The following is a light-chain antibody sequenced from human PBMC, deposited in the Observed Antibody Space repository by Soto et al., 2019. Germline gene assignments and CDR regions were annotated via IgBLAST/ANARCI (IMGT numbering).Light chain of an antibody. V-gene: IGKV1-5*03. Sequence: DIQMTQSPSTLSASVGDRVNITCRASQSISSWLAWYQQKPWKAPKLLIYRASDLQTGVPSRFSGSGSGTEFTLTISSLQTDDIATYYCQQYSSYFFTFGPGTKVDVK. CDR1: QSISSW. J-gene: IGKJ3*01. CDR2: RAS. CDR3: QQYSSYFFT.